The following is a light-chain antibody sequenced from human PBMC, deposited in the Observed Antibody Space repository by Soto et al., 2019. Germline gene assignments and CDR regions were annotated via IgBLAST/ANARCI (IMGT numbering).Light chain of an antibody. Sequence: QAVVTQEPSFSVSPGGTVTLTCGLSSDSVSTNYYPSWFQQTPGQAPRTLIYSTNIRSSGVPDRFSGSILGNKTALTITGAQADDDSDYYCVLYMGSGIWVFGGGTKLTVL. J-gene: IGLJ3*02. CDR1: SDSVSTNYY. CDR2: STN. V-gene: IGLV8-61*01. CDR3: VLYMGSGIWV.